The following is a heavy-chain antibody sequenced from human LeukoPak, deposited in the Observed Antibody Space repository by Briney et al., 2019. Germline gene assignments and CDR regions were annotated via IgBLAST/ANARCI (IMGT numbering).Heavy chain of an antibody. CDR1: GFTFSTYS. D-gene: IGHD4-17*01. J-gene: IGHJ4*02. Sequence: PGKSLRLSCAASGFTFSTYSMNWVRQAPGKGLEWISYITSSSNIYYADSVKGRFTISRDNAKNSLYLQMNSLRAEDTAVYYCARDYYGDYYFDNWGQGTLVTVSS. CDR3: ARDYYGDYYFDN. CDR2: ITSSSNI. V-gene: IGHV3-48*01.